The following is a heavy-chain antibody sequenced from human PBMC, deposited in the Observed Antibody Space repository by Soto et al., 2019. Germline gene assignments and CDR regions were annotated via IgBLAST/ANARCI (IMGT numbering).Heavy chain of an antibody. V-gene: IGHV1-3*01. D-gene: IGHD5-12*01. CDR3: ARPGGYESGDFDY. CDR1: GYTFTSYA. Sequence: GASVKVSCKASGYTFTSYAMHWVRQAPGQRLEWMGWINAGNGNTKYSQKFQGRVTITRDTSASTVYMELSSLRSEDTAVYYCARPGGYESGDFDYWGQGTLVTVSS. J-gene: IGHJ4*02. CDR2: INAGNGNT.